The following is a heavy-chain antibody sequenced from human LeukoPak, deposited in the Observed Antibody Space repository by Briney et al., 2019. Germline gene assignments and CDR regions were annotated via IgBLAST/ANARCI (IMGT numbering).Heavy chain of an antibody. CDR3: ARDYRRYCSSTSCALGY. D-gene: IGHD2-2*01. Sequence: ASVKVSCKASGYTFTSYYMHWMRQAPGQGLEWMGIINPSGGSTSYAQKFQGRVTMTRDTSTSTVYMGLSSLRSEDTAVYYCARDYRRYCSSTSCALGYWGQGTLVTVSS. CDR2: INPSGGST. CDR1: GYTFTSYY. V-gene: IGHV1-46*01. J-gene: IGHJ4*02.